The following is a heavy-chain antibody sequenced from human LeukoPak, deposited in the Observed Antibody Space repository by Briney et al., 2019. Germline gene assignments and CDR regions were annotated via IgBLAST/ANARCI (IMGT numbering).Heavy chain of an antibody. V-gene: IGHV1-18*01. Sequence: ASVKVSCKASGYTFTSYGISWVRQAPGQGLEWKGWISAYNGNTNYAQKFQGRVTMTTDTSTSTAYMELRSLRSDDTAVYYCARDIAATTGAWFDPWGQGTLVTVSS. CDR2: ISAYNGNT. J-gene: IGHJ5*02. CDR3: ARDIAATTGAWFDP. D-gene: IGHD5-12*01. CDR1: GYTFTSYG.